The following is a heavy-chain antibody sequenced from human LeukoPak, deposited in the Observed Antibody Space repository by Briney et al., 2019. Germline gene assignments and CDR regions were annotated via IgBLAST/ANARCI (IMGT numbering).Heavy chain of an antibody. CDR2: IYYSGST. Sequence: PSETLSLTCTVSGGSISSYYWSWIRQPPGKGLEWIGYIYYSGSTNYNPSLKSRVTISVDTSKSQFSLKLSSVTAADTAVYYCARVYYYDSSGYYPEYYFDYWGQGTLVTVSS. D-gene: IGHD3-22*01. J-gene: IGHJ4*02. CDR1: GGSISSYY. CDR3: ARVYYYDSSGYYPEYYFDY. V-gene: IGHV4-59*01.